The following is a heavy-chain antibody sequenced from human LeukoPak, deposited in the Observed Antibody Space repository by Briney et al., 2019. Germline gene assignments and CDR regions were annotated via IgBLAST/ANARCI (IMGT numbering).Heavy chain of an antibody. V-gene: IGHV3-33*08. CDR1: GFIFSDYG. CDR2: IWYDGTNK. Sequence: GGSLRLSCSASGFIFSDYGMHWVRQAPGKGLEWVAVIWYDGTNKYYGDSVKGRFSISRDNSKNTLYYCARDLSAWDDSSAYFDYWGRGTLVTVSS. D-gene: IGHD3-22*01. J-gene: IGHJ4*02. CDR3: DY.